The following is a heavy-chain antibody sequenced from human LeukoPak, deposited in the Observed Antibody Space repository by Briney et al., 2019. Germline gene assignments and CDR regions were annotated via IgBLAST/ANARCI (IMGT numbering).Heavy chain of an antibody. J-gene: IGHJ4*02. CDR1: AASVTTYS. D-gene: IGHD3-10*01. CDR2: VYSSGAT. V-gene: IGHV4-4*07. Sequence: SETLSLTCTVSAASVTTYSWSWLRQPAGKGLEWIGRVYSSGATKYNPSLKGRVTISPDTSKNQFSLKLPSVTAADTAVYYCARDHYGSGTYKSYFDYRGQGIQVTVSS. CDR3: ARDHYGSGTYKSYFDY.